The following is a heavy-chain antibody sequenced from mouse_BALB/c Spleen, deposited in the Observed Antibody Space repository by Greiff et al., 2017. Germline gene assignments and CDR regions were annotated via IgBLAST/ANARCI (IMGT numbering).Heavy chain of an antibody. CDR2: IYPGSGST. J-gene: IGHJ2*01. V-gene: IGHV1S22*01. Sequence: LKQPGSELVRPGASVKLSCKASGYTFTSYWMHWVKQRPGQGLEWIGNIYPGSGSTNYDEKFKSKATLTVDTSSSTAYMQLSSLTSEDSAVYYCTRGGYDGFDYWGQGTTLTVSS. CDR3: TRGGYDGFDY. CDR1: GYTFTSYW. D-gene: IGHD2-14*01.